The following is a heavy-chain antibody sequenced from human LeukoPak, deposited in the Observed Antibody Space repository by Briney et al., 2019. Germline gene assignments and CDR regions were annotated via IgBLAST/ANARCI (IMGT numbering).Heavy chain of an antibody. CDR1: GFTFSSYA. CDR2: ISGSGGST. Sequence: PGGSLRLSCAASGFTFSSYAMSWVRQAPGKGLEWVSAISGSGGSTYYADSVKGRFTTSRDNAKNSLFLQMNSLRAEDTAVYYCARDLIAATDYWGQGTLVTVSS. J-gene: IGHJ4*02. D-gene: IGHD6-13*01. CDR3: ARDLIAATDY. V-gene: IGHV3-23*01.